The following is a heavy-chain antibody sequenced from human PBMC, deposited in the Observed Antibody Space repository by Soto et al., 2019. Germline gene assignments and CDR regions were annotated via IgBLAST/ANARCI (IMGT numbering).Heavy chain of an antibody. CDR2: ISSDGSGT. CDR1: GFTFSSYW. Sequence: EVQLVESGGGLVQPGGSLRLSCAASGFTFSSYWMHWVRQAPGKGLVWVSRISSDGSGTSYADSVKGRFTISRDNAKNTLHLQMNSLRADDTAVYYCARGSSSWSPDYWGQGTLVSVSS. J-gene: IGHJ4*02. D-gene: IGHD6-13*01. CDR3: ARGSSSWSPDY. V-gene: IGHV3-74*01.